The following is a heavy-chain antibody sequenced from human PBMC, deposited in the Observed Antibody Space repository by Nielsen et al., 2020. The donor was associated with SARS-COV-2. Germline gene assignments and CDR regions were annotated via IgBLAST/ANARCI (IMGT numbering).Heavy chain of an antibody. J-gene: IGHJ4*02. CDR3: ARARFGEAIPIDY. D-gene: IGHD3-10*01. V-gene: IGHV3-48*01. CDR1: GFTFSSYS. Sequence: GESLKISCAASGFTFSSYSMNWVRQAPGKGLEWVSYISSSSSTIYYADSVKGRFTISRDNAKNSLYLQMNSLRAEDTAVYYCARARFGEAIPIDYWGQGTLVTVSS. CDR2: ISSSSSTI.